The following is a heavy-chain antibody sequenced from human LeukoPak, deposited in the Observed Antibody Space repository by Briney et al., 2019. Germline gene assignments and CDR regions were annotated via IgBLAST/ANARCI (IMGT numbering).Heavy chain of an antibody. V-gene: IGHV1-2*02. CDR3: ARDLREWELLRGDY. CDR1: GYTFANHD. D-gene: IGHD1-26*01. Sequence: ASVKVSCKASGYTFANHDINWVRQATGQGLEWMGWINPNSGGTNYAQKFQGRVTMTRDTSISTAYMELSRLRSDDTAVYYCARDLREWELLRGDYWGQGTLVTVSS. CDR2: INPNSGGT. J-gene: IGHJ4*02.